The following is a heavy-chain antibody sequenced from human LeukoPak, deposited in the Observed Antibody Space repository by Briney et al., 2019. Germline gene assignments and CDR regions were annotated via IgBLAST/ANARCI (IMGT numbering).Heavy chain of an antibody. V-gene: IGHV3-30-3*01. D-gene: IGHD3-9*01. CDR3: ARDRYFDWSVGSTFDY. CDR1: GFTFSSYA. CDR2: ISYDGSNK. Sequence: GGSLRLSCAASGFTFSSYAMHWVRQAPGKGLEWVAVISYDGSNKYYADSVKGRFTISRDNSKNTPYLQMNSLRAEDTAVYYCARDRYFDWSVGSTFDYWGQGTLVTVSS. J-gene: IGHJ4*02.